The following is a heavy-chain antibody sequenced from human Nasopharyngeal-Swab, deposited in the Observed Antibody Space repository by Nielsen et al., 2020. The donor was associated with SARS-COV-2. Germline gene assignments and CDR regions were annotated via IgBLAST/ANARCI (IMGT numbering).Heavy chain of an antibody. CDR3: ASLYYDILTGYPGDYFDY. CDR1: GFTFSDYY. CDR2: ISSSGSTI. J-gene: IGHJ4*02. D-gene: IGHD3-9*01. V-gene: IGHV3-11*04. Sequence: GGSLRLSCAASGFTFSDYYMSWIRQAPGKGLEWVSYISSSGSTIYYADSVKGRFTISRDNAKNSLYLQMNSLRAEDTAVYYCASLYYDILTGYPGDYFDYWGQGTLVTVSS.